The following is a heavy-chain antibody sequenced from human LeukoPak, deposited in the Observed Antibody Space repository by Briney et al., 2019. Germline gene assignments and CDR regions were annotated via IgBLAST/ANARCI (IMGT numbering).Heavy chain of an antibody. Sequence: PSETLSLTCAVYGGSFSGYYWSWIRQPPGKGLEWIGSIYHSGSTYYNPSLKSRVTISVDTSKNQFSLKLSSVTAADTAVYYCARDNDYYYGMDVWGQGTTVTVSS. V-gene: IGHV4-34*01. J-gene: IGHJ6*02. CDR3: ARDNDYYYGMDV. CDR1: GGSFSGYY. CDR2: IYHSGST. D-gene: IGHD1-14*01.